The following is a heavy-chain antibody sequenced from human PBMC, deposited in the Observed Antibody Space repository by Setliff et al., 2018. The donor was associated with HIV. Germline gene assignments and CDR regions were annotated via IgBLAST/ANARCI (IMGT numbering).Heavy chain of an antibody. D-gene: IGHD3-22*01. V-gene: IGHV4-61*02. CDR3: ARDEPHQYDSRTSYGP. CDR2: IYSSGTT. J-gene: IGHJ5*02. Sequence: KASETLSLTCTVSGVSIAAGHTDSDYWTWVRRPAGKGLEWIGRIYSSGTTNYNPSLKSRVAMSVDTSKNQFSLKLRSVSAADTAVYYCARDEPHQYDSRTSYGPWGPGIVVTVSS. CDR1: GVSIAAGHTDSDY.